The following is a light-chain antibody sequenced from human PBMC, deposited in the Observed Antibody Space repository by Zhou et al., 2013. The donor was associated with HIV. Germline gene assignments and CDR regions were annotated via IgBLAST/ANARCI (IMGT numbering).Light chain of an antibody. Sequence: DVHMTQSPSSLSASLGARVTITCRASLSVSKYVSWFQQRPGQAPKLLIYSASTLQSGVPSRFTGSGSGTEFTLTISGLQPEDFATYFCQQSYDTPPTFGQGTKVEIK. V-gene: IGKV1-39*01. CDR1: LSVSKY. CDR3: QQSYDTPPT. J-gene: IGKJ1*01. CDR2: SAS.